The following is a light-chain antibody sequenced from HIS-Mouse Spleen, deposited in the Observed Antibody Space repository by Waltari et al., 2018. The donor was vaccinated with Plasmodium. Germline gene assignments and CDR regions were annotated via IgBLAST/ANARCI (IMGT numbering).Light chain of an antibody. CDR2: EVS. CDR3: CSYAGSSTYV. Sequence: QSALTQPASVSGSPGQSITISCTGTSSDVGSYNLVSWYQQHPSKAPKLMIYEVSKRPSGVSNRVSGSKSGNTASLTISGLQAEDEADYYCCSYAGSSTYVFGTGTKVTVL. J-gene: IGLJ1*01. CDR1: SSDVGSYNL. V-gene: IGLV2-23*02.